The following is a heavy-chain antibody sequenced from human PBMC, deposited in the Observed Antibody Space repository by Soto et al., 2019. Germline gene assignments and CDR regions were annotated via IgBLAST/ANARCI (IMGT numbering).Heavy chain of an antibody. CDR3: ARGSSSVWPWDY. J-gene: IGHJ4*02. V-gene: IGHV1-3*01. Sequence: QVQLVQSGAEVKKPGASVKVSCKASGYTFISYAVQWVRQAPGQRLEWMGWINADIGDTKYSQKFQGRVSITRDTSASTAYMELTSLRSEDTAVHYCARGSSSVWPWDYWGQGTLVTVSS. D-gene: IGHD2-2*01. CDR1: GYTFISYA. CDR2: INADIGDT.